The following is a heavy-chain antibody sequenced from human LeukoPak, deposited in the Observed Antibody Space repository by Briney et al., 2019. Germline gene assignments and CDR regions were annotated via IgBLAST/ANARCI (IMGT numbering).Heavy chain of an antibody. D-gene: IGHD3-3*01. J-gene: IGHJ4*02. CDR2: IYSGGST. CDR3: ARAQKDDFWSGYYKYYFDY. CDR1: GFTVSSNY. V-gene: IGHV3-53*01. Sequence: GGSLRLSCAASGFTVSSNYMSWVRQAPGKGLEWVSVIYSGGSTYYADSVKGRFTISRDNSKNTLYLQMNSLRAEDTAEYYCARAQKDDFWSGYYKYYFDYWGQGTLVTVSS.